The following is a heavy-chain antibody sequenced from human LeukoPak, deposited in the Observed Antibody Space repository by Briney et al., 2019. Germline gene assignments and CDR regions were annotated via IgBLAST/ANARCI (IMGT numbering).Heavy chain of an antibody. CDR2: ISYDGSNK. D-gene: IGHD3-10*01. J-gene: IGHJ6*02. V-gene: IGHV3-30*18. CDR3: AKDREVRGVIIYYGMDV. CDR1: GFTFSSYG. Sequence: GGSLRLSCAASGFTFSSYGMHWVRQAPGKGLEWVAVISYDGSNKYYADSVKGRFTISRDNSKNTLYLQMNSLRAEDTSVYYCAKDREVRGVIIYYGMDVWGQGTTVTVSS.